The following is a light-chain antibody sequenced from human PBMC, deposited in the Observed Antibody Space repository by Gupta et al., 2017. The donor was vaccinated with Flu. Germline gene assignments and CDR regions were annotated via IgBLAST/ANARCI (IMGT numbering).Light chain of an antibody. J-gene: IGKJ3*01. Sequence: EIVLTQSPGTLSLSPGERATLSCRASQSVSSSYLAWYQQKPGQAPRLLIYGASSRATGIPARFSGSGSGTDFTLTISRLEPEDFAVYYCQQYGSSPLFTFGPGTKVEIK. CDR3: QQYGSSPLFT. V-gene: IGKV3-20*01. CDR1: QSVSSSY. CDR2: GAS.